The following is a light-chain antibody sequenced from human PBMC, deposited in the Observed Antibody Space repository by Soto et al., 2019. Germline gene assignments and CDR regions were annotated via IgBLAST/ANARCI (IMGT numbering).Light chain of an antibody. Sequence: QSVLTQPASVSGSPGQSITISCTGTSSDVGGYNYVSWYQHHPGKAPKLMIYEVNNRPSGVSDRFSGSKSGYTASLTISGLQAEVDGDYYCSSYTSSDTLVFGGGTKLTVL. J-gene: IGLJ2*01. CDR3: SSYTSSDTLV. CDR1: SSDVGGYNY. CDR2: EVN. V-gene: IGLV2-14*01.